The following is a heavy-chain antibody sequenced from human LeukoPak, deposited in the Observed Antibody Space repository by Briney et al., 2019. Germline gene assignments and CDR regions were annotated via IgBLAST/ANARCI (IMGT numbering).Heavy chain of an antibody. CDR3: ARQLDTAMVTFDY. J-gene: IGHJ4*02. V-gene: IGHV4-59*08. CDR2: IYYSGST. Sequence: SETLSLTCTVSGTSINDNYWSWIRQPPGKGLEWIGYIYYSGSTKYSPSLNSRVTISVDTSKSQFSLKLSSVTAADTAVYYCARQLDTAMVTFDYWGQGTLVTVSS. D-gene: IGHD5-18*01. CDR1: GTSINDNY.